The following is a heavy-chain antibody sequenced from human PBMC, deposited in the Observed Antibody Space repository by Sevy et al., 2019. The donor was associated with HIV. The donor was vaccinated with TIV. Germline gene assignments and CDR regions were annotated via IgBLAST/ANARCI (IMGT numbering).Heavy chain of an antibody. CDR1: GGSISSYF. CDR2: IYFTGNT. J-gene: IGHJ4*02. Sequence: SETLSLTCSVSGGSISSYFWTWVRQSPGKGLEWIGNIYFTGNTDYSPSLKSRFTLSLDTSKSQFSLTLKSVTAADTAIYFCARDSTTRPRVLDYWGQRTLVTVSS. D-gene: IGHD1-1*01. CDR3: ARDSTTRPRVLDY. V-gene: IGHV4-59*01.